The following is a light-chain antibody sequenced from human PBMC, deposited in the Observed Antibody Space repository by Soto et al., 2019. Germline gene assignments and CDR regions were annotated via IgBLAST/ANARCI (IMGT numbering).Light chain of an antibody. J-gene: IGKJ1*01. CDR3: QQYHIYSGT. V-gene: IGKV1-5*03. CDR2: KAS. CDR1: QSISAW. Sequence: DIQMTQSPSTLSASGVDRVSLNCRASQSISAWLAWYQQKPGKAPRLLIYKASTLASGVPSRFSGSGSGTEFTLTINSLQPDDFATYYCQQYHIYSGTFGQGTKVDIK.